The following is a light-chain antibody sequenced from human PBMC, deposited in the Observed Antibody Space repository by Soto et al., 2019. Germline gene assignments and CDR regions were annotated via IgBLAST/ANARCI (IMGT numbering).Light chain of an antibody. Sequence: EIVLTQSPGTLSLSPGERETNSCRASQSVSSSYLAWYQQKPGQAPRPLIYGASSRAIGIPDRFSGSGSGTDFTLTISRLEPEDFAVYYCQQYGSSPWTFGQGTKVDIK. V-gene: IGKV3-20*01. CDR1: QSVSSSY. J-gene: IGKJ1*01. CDR3: QQYGSSPWT. CDR2: GAS.